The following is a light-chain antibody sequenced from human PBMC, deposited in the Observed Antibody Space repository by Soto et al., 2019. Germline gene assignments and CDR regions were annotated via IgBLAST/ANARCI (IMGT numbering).Light chain of an antibody. CDR1: QGISSY. CDR2: AAS. CDR3: QKYSSVIT. Sequence: DIQMTQSPSSLSASVGDRVTITCRASQGISSYLAWYQQKLGKVPKLLISAASTLQSGVPSRFSGSGSGTDFTLTISSLQHEDVATYYCQKYSSVITFGQGTRLEIK. V-gene: IGKV1-27*01. J-gene: IGKJ5*01.